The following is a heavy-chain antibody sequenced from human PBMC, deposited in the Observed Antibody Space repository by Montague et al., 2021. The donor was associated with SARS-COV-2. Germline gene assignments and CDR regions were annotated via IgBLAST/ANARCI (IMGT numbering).Heavy chain of an antibody. CDR2: INHSGST. Sequence: SETLSLTCAVYGDSFSGYNWNWTRQPPGRRLVWIGEINHSGSTNYNPSLKSRVTMSVDTSKNQFSLKLSSVTAADTAVYYCARGARQGYGFRLGSFDSWGQGTLVTVSS. CDR3: ARGARQGYGFRLGSFDS. J-gene: IGHJ4*02. V-gene: IGHV4-34*01. D-gene: IGHD3-10*01. CDR1: GDSFSGYN.